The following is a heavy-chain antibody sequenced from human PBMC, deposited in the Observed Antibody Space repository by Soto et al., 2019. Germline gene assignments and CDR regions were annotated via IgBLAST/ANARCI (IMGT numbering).Heavy chain of an antibody. CDR3: GITGGKGHLEY. CDR1: GYSFSEMS. CDR2: FDGEDGQT. D-gene: IGHD3-16*01. Sequence: ASVKVSCKVSGYSFSEMSMHWVRQTPEKGREWMGSFDGEDGQTMYAQKFQGRVTMTEDTSADTAYMELSSLRSDDTAVYYCGITGGKGHLEYWGEGSRVNVSS. V-gene: IGHV1-24*01. J-gene: IGHJ4*02.